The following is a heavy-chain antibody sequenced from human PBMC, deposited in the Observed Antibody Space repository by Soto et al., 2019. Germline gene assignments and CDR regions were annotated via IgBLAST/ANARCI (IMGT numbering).Heavy chain of an antibody. D-gene: IGHD6-13*01. Sequence: QVQLVESGAEVKKPGSSVKVSCKASGGTFSSYAISWVRQAPGQGLEWMGGIIPIFGTANYAQKFQGRVTITADESTSTAYMELSSLRSEDTAVYYCARDLEVAAAGDYGMDVWGQGTTVTVSS. CDR2: IIPIFGTA. CDR1: GGTFSSYA. J-gene: IGHJ6*02. V-gene: IGHV1-69*01. CDR3: ARDLEVAAAGDYGMDV.